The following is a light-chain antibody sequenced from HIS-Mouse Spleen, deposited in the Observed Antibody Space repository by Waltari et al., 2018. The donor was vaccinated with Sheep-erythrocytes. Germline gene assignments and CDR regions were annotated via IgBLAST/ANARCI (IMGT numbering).Light chain of an antibody. V-gene: IGLV2-14*03. J-gene: IGLJ1*01. Sequence: QSALTQPASVSGSPGQSIPISCTGTSSDVGGYNYVSWYQQHPGKAPQLMIYDVSNRPSGVSNRFSGSKSGNTASLTISGLQAEDEADYYCSSYTSSSTLVFGTGTKVTVL. CDR1: SSDVGGYNY. CDR2: DVS. CDR3: SSYTSSSTLV.